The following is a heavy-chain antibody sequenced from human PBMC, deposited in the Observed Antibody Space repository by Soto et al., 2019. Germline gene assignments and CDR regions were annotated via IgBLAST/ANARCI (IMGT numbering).Heavy chain of an antibody. CDR3: ARGGSEGSSWDDAFDI. J-gene: IGHJ3*02. CDR2: MNPNSGNT. V-gene: IGHV1-8*01. CDR1: GYTFTSYD. Sequence: ASVKVSCKASGYTFTSYDINWVRQATGQGLEWMGWMNPNSGNTGYAQKFQGRVTMTRNTSISTAYMELSGLRSEDTAVYYCARGGSEGSSWDDAFDIWGQGTMVTVSS. D-gene: IGHD6-13*01.